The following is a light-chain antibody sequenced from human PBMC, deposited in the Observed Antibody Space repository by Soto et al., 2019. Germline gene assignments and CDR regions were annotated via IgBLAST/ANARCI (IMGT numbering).Light chain of an antibody. J-gene: IGLJ1*01. V-gene: IGLV2-11*01. CDR2: DVT. CDR1: SSDVGGYNC. Sequence: QSVLTQPRSVSGSPGQSVTISCTGTSSDVGGYNCVSWYHQHPGKAPQLIIYDVTQRPSGVPDRFSGSKSGNTASLSISGLQAEDEADYYCCSHSASYTFVFXTGTKVTVL. CDR3: CSHSASYTFV.